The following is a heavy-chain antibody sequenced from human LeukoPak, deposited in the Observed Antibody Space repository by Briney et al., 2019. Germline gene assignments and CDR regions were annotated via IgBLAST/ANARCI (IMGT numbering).Heavy chain of an antibody. CDR3: ARSIYSSSWYPPLDY. CDR1: GGTFSSYA. V-gene: IGHV1-69*13. D-gene: IGHD6-13*01. J-gene: IGHJ4*02. CDR2: IIPIFGTA. Sequence: ASVKVSCKASGGTFSSYAISGVRQAPGQGLEWMGGIIPIFGTANYAQKFQGRVTITADESTSTAYMELSSLRSEDTAVYYCARSIYSSSWYPPLDYWGQGTLVTVSS.